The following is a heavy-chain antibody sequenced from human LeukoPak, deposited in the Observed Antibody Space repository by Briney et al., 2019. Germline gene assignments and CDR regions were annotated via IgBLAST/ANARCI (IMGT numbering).Heavy chain of an antibody. V-gene: IGHV3-9*01. CDR1: GFTFDDYA. CDR3: AKDASSRYWYFDL. Sequence: GRSLRLSCAASGFTFDDYAVHWVRQAPGKGLEWVSGISWNSGSIGYADSVKGRFTISRDNAKNSLYLQMNSLRAEDTALYYCAKDASSRYWYFDLWGRGTLVTVSS. D-gene: IGHD6-6*01. J-gene: IGHJ2*01. CDR2: ISWNSGSI.